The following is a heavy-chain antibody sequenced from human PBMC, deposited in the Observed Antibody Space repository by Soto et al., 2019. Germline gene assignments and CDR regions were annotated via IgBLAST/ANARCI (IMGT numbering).Heavy chain of an antibody. V-gene: IGHV1-69*01. CDR2: IIPIFGTA. J-gene: IGHJ5*02. Sequence: QVQLVQSGAEVNKPGSSVKVSCKASGGTFSSYAISWVRQAPGQGLEWMGGIIPIFGTANYAQKFQGRVTITADESTSRAYMELSSLRSEDTAVYYCISSASLNGWFDHWGQGTLVTVSS. CDR1: GGTFSSYA. CDR3: ISSASLNGWFDH. D-gene: IGHD6-6*01.